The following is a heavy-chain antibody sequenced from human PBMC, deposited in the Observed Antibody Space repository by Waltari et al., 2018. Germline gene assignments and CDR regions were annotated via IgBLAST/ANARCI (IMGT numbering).Heavy chain of an antibody. Sequence: GQGLAWMGWMNPNSGNTGYAQKFQGRVTITRNTSISTAYMELSSLRSEDTAVYYCARGGGSSGWYGYYYYYMDVWGKGTTVTISS. J-gene: IGHJ6*03. CDR2: MNPNSGNT. V-gene: IGHV1-8*03. CDR3: ARGGGSSGWYGYYYYYMDV. D-gene: IGHD6-19*01.